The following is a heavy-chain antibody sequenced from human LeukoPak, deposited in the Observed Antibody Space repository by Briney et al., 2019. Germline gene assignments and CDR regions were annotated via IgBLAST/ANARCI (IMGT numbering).Heavy chain of an antibody. CDR1: GGTFSSYA. D-gene: IGHD3-22*01. J-gene: IGHJ5*02. Sequence: SVKVSCKASGGTFSSYAITWVRQAPGQGLEWMGGIIPIFGTANYAQKFQGRVTITADESTSTGYMELSSLRSEDTAVYYCARAHDSSGYYGNWFDPWGQGTLVTVSS. CDR3: ARAHDSSGYYGNWFDP. V-gene: IGHV1-69*13. CDR2: IIPIFGTA.